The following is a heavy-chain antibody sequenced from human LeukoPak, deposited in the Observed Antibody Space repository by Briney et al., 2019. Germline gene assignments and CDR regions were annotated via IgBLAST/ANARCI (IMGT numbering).Heavy chain of an antibody. CDR1: GFTFSRHA. J-gene: IGHJ4*02. V-gene: IGHV3-30*14. CDR3: ARVTLIRGPPPV. D-gene: IGHD3-10*01. CDR2: ILYDGSNK. Sequence: GGSLRLSCAASGFTFSRHAMHWVRQAPGKGLEWVAVILYDGSNKYYADSVKGRFTISRDTSKNTLYLQMNSLRVEDTAVYYCARVTLIRGPPPVWGRGTLVTVSS.